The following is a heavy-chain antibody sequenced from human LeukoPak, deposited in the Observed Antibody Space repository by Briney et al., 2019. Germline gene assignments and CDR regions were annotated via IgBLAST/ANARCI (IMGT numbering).Heavy chain of an antibody. D-gene: IGHD6-19*01. V-gene: IGHV3-23*01. CDR3: ARVRSIAVAGYYFDY. Sequence: PGGSLRLSCAASGFTFSNYAMSWVRQAPGKGLEWVSSISGSGGNTYYADSVKGRFTISRDNSKNTLYLEMNSLRAEDTAVYYCARVRSIAVAGYYFDYWGQGTLVTVSS. J-gene: IGHJ4*02. CDR1: GFTFSNYA. CDR2: ISGSGGNT.